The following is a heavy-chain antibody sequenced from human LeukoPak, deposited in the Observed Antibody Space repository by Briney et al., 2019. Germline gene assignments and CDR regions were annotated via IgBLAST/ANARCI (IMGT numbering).Heavy chain of an antibody. J-gene: IGHJ6*02. V-gene: IGHV4-4*07. CDR2: IYTSGST. Sequence: SETLSLTCTVSGGSISSYYWSWIRQPAGKGLEWIRRIYTSGSTNYNPSLKSRVTMSVDTSKNQFSLKLSSVTAADTAVYYCARDHAVTTSYYYYYYGMDVWGQGTTVTVSS. CDR3: ARDHAVTTSYYYYYYGMDV. CDR1: GGSISSYY. D-gene: IGHD4-17*01.